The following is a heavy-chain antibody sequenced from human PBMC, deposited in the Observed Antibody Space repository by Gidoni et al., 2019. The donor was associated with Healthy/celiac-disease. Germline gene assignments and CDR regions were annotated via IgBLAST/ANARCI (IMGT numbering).Heavy chain of an antibody. CDR1: GFTFDDYA. CDR3: AKDFMREPDAFDI. D-gene: IGHD1-26*01. CDR2: ISWNSGSI. V-gene: IGHV3-9*01. J-gene: IGHJ3*02. Sequence: EVQLVASGGGLVQPGRSLRLSCAASGFTFDDYAMHWVRQAPGKGLEWVSGISWNSGSIGYADSVKGRFTISRDNAKNSLYLQMNSLRAEDTALYYCAKDFMREPDAFDIWGQGTMVTVSS.